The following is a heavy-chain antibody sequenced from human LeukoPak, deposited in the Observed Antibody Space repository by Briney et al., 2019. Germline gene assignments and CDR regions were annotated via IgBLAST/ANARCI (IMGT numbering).Heavy chain of an antibody. Sequence: SGGSLRLSCAASGFTFSGSAMHWVRQASGKGLEWVGRIISKANSYATAYAASVKGRFTISRDDSKNTAYLQMNSLKTEDTAVYYCTRLEAAAGYWGQGTLVTVSS. D-gene: IGHD6-13*01. J-gene: IGHJ4*02. CDR1: GFTFSGSA. CDR2: IISKANSYAT. V-gene: IGHV3-73*01. CDR3: TRLEAAAGY.